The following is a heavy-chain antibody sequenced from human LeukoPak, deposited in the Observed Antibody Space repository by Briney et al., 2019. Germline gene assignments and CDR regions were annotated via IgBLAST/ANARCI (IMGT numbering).Heavy chain of an antibody. CDR3: GKTTVGYSSGQKPAWPVDY. Sequence: GGSLRLSCEASGFTFGSHAMYWVRQAPGKGLEWVGGIFGSGGSPHYADPVKGRFTISRDNSRNTVYLQINSQRAEDTAVYYCGKTTVGYSSGQKPAWPVDYWGQGTLVTVSS. V-gene: IGHV3-23*01. CDR2: IFGSGGSP. CDR1: GFTFGSHA. J-gene: IGHJ4*02. D-gene: IGHD5-18*01.